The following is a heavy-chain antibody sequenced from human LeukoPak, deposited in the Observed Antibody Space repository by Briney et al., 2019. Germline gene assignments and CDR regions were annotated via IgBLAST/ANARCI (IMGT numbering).Heavy chain of an antibody. CDR2: ISSSTSTI. Sequence: GGSLRLSCAASGFTFSSYEMNWVRQAPGKGLEWVSYISSSTSTICYADSVKGRFTISRDNAKNSLYLQMNSLRAEDTAVYYCARDGVRDYYDSSGTFDYWGQGTLVTVSS. V-gene: IGHV3-48*01. D-gene: IGHD3-22*01. CDR1: GFTFSSYE. J-gene: IGHJ4*02. CDR3: ARDGVRDYYDSSGTFDY.